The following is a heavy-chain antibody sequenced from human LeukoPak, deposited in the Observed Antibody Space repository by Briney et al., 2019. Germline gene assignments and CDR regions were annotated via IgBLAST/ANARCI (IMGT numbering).Heavy chain of an antibody. CDR2: IGNSGTNT. J-gene: IGHJ4*02. Sequence: GGSLRPSCAASGFTFSDFYLNWIRQTPGKGLEWVSYIGNSGTNTHYADSVKGRFTIFRDNARNSLYLQMNSLRAEDTAVYYCTRGSWRVARIPDYWGPGTLVTVSS. V-gene: IGHV3-11*05. D-gene: IGHD5-24*01. CDR1: GFTFSDFY. CDR3: TRGSWRVARIPDY.